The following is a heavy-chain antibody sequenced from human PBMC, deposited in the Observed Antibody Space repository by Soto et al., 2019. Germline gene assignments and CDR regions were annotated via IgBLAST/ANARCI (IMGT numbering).Heavy chain of an antibody. J-gene: IGHJ2*01. CDR3: ARPLWRDDYNWGYFDL. V-gene: IGHV3-30-3*01. D-gene: IGHD4-4*01. CDR2: ISYDGSNK. CDR1: GFTFSSYA. Sequence: QVQLVESGGGVVQPGRSLRLSCAASGFTFSSYAMHWFRQAPGKGLEWVAVISYDGSNKFYADSVKGRFIMSRDNSKNTLYLHMNSLRAEYTAVYYCARPLWRDDYNWGYFDLWGRGTLVTVSS.